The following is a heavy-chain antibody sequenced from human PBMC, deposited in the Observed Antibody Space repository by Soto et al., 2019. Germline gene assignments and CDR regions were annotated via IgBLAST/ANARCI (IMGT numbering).Heavy chain of an antibody. V-gene: IGHV4-31*03. CDR3: ASGSVAGKQYFDY. CDR1: GGSISSGGYY. J-gene: IGHJ4*02. Sequence: SETLSLTCTVSGGSISSGGYYWSWIRQHPGKGLEWIGYIYYSGSTYYNPSLKSRVTISVDTSKNQFSLKLSSVTAADTAVYYCASGSVAGKQYFDYWGQGTQVNVSS. CDR2: IYYSGST. D-gene: IGHD6-19*01.